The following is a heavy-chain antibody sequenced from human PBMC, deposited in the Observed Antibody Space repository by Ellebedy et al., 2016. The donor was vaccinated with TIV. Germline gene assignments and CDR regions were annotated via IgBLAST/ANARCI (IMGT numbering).Heavy chain of an antibody. D-gene: IGHD6-19*01. J-gene: IGHJ4*02. CDR3: ARGGRDQWLIDY. V-gene: IGHV3-74*01. CDR2: INRDGSSA. CDR1: GFTFSNYW. Sequence: PGGSLRLSCAASGFTFSNYWIHWVRQAPGKGLVWLSRINRDGSSANYADSVKGRFSISRDNSKNPLYVQMNSLRAEDTAVYYCARGGRDQWLIDYWGQGTLVTVSS.